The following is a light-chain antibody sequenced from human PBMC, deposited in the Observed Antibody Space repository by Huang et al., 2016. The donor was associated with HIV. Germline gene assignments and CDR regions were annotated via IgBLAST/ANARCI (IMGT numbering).Light chain of an antibody. CDR1: QSVNSDY. V-gene: IGKV3-20*01. CDR3: QQYGDSPTA. Sequence: EIVLTQSPGTLSLSPGKRATLSCRARQSVNSDYLAWYQQKPGQAPRLLIYGASSRATGIPDRFSGSGSGTDFTLTISRLEPEDFAVYYCQQYGDSPTAFGQGTKVEIK. CDR2: GAS. J-gene: IGKJ1*01.